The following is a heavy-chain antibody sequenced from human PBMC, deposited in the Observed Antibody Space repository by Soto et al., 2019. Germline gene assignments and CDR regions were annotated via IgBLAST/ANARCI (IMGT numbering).Heavy chain of an antibody. D-gene: IGHD2-8*02. CDR1: CFGFDDCA. CDR2: ISWNSGTI. CDR3: AKSTGGTANGMGV. J-gene: IGHJ6*02. V-gene: IGHV3-9*01. Sequence: LRLSSASTCFGFDDCAMHWVRQAPGKGLEWVSGISWNSGTIGYADSVKGRFTISRDNAKNSLYLQMNSLRAEDTALYYCAKSTGGTANGMGVWGQGT.